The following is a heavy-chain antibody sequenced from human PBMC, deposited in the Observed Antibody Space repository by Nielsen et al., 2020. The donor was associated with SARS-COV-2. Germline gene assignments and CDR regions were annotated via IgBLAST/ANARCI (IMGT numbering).Heavy chain of an antibody. CDR2: IYPGDSDT. J-gene: IGHJ6*02. D-gene: IGHD5-18*01. CDR3: PRLGLRQQLVMDLYYHLMDV. V-gene: IGHV5-51*01. Sequence: GESLKISCEASGSSFSGNWIVWVRKMPGKGMEWMGIIYPGDSDTRYSPSFQGHVTISADKSISTAYLQWSSLKASDTSMYYCPRLGLRQQLVMDLYYHLMDVSGHLTTASASS. CDR1: GSSFSGNW.